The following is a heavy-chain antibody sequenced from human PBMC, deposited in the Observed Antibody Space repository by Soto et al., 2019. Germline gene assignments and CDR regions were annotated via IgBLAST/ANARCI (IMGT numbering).Heavy chain of an antibody. D-gene: IGHD2-15*01. Sequence: GASVKVSCKASGYTFTSYDIKWVRQATGQGKERMGWMNPNSGNTGYAQKFQGRVTMTRNTSISTAYMELSSLRSEDTAVYYCARDPHRYCCFVCCSDYYYYRMYFWGQGTTVTVSS. J-gene: IGHJ6*02. V-gene: IGHV1-8*01. CDR3: ARDPHRYCCFVCCSDYYYYRMYF. CDR2: MNPNSGNT. CDR1: GYTFTSYD.